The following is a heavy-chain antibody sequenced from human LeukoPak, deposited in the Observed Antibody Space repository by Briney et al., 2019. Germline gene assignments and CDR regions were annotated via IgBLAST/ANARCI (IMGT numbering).Heavy chain of an antibody. J-gene: IGHJ3*02. D-gene: IGHD1-26*01. Sequence: ASVKISCKVSGYTFTDYYMHWVQQAPGKGLEWMGLVDPEDGETIYAEKFQGRVTITADTSTDTAYMELSSLRSEDTAVYYCALVGATLGGAFDIWSQGTMVTVSS. CDR2: VDPEDGET. CDR1: GYTFTDYY. CDR3: ALVGATLGGAFDI. V-gene: IGHV1-69-2*01.